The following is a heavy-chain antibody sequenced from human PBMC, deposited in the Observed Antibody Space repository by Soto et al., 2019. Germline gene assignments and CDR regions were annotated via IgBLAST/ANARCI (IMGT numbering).Heavy chain of an antibody. CDR3: AKDGASGSYPPYYYYGMDV. J-gene: IGHJ6*02. CDR1: GFTFSSYA. D-gene: IGHD1-26*01. Sequence: EVQLLESGGGLVQPGGSLRLSCAASGFTFSSYAMSWVRQAPGKGLEWVSTISGSGGNAYYADSVKGRFTISRDNSKNTLHLQMNSLRADDTDVYYCAKDGASGSYPPYYYYGMDVWGQGTTVTVSS. V-gene: IGHV3-23*01. CDR2: ISGSGGNA.